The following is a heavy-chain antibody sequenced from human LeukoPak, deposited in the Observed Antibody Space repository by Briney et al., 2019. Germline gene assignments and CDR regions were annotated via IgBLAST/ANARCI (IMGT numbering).Heavy chain of an antibody. CDR2: INAGNGNT. V-gene: IGHV1-3*01. D-gene: IGHD3/OR15-3a*01. CDR3: ARTAYDFWSRNSPHYFHMDV. CDR1: GYTFTSYA. Sequence: ASVKVSCKASGYTFTSYAMHWVRQAPGQRLEWMGWINAGNGNTKYSQKFQGRVTITRDTSASTAYMELSSLRSEDTAVYYCARTAYDFWSRNSPHYFHMDVWGRGTTVTVSS. J-gene: IGHJ6*03.